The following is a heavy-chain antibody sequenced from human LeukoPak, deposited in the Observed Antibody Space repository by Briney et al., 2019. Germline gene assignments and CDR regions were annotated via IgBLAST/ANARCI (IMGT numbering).Heavy chain of an antibody. Sequence: PGESLKISCEGSGYSFTSYWIAWVRQMPGKGLEWVGIIYPGDFDTRYSPSFQGQVTISADKSISTAYLQWSSLRASDTAIYYCARPSFSGTTRAFDIWGQGTMVTVSS. V-gene: IGHV5-51*01. CDR1: GYSFTSYW. CDR2: IYPGDFDT. CDR3: ARPSFSGTTRAFDI. J-gene: IGHJ3*02. D-gene: IGHD1-7*01.